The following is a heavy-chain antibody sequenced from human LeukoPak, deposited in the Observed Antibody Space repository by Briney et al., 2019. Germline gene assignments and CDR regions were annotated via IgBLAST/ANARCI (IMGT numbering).Heavy chain of an antibody. CDR1: GYTFTSYY. CDR3: ARPRDSSGYSDAFDI. D-gene: IGHD3-22*01. CDR2: INPSGGST. J-gene: IGHJ3*02. Sequence: ASVKISCKASGYTFTSYYMHWVRQAPGQGLEWMGIINPSGGSTSYAQKFQGRVTMTRDTSTSTVYMELSSLRSEDTAVYYCARPRDSSGYSDAFDIWGQGTMVTVSS. V-gene: IGHV1-46*01.